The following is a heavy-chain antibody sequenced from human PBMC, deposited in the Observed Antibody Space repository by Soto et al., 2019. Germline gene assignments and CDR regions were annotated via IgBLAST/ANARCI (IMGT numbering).Heavy chain of an antibody. CDR1: GYTFISYG. J-gene: IGHJ4*02. CDR2: VSAYNGNT. CDR3: ARENPYFDY. V-gene: IGHV1-18*01. Sequence: ASVKVSCKASGYTFISYGISWVRQAPGQGLEWMGGVSAYNGNTNYAQKLQDRVTMTTDTSTSTAYMELRSLRSDDTAVYYCARENPYFDYWGQGALVTVSS.